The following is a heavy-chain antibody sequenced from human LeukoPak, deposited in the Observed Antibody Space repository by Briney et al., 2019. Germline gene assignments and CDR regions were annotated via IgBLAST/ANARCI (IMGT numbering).Heavy chain of an antibody. CDR1: GYTFTGYY. D-gene: IGHD3-9*01. CDR3: ARAGLSVTGYDEPGDY. J-gene: IGHJ4*02. CDR2: INPNSGGT. Sequence: ASVKVSCKASGYTFTGYYMHWVRQAPGQGLEWMGWINPNSGGTNYAQKFQGRVTMTRDTSISTAYMELSRLRSDDTAVYYCARAGLSVTGYDEPGDYWGQGTLVTVSS. V-gene: IGHV1-2*02.